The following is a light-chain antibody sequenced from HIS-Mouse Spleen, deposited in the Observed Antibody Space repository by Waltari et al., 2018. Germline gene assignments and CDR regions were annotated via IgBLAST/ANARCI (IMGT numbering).Light chain of an antibody. J-gene: IGLJ1*01. CDR3: CSYAGSYRV. CDR2: DVS. V-gene: IGLV2-11*01. CDR1: SSDVGGYNY. Sequence: QSALTQPRSVSGSPGQSVTISCTGTSSDVGGYNYVSWYQHHPGNAPKLMIYDVSKRPAGVPYRFSGSKSGNTASLTISGLQAEDEADYYCCSYAGSYRVFGTGTKVTVL.